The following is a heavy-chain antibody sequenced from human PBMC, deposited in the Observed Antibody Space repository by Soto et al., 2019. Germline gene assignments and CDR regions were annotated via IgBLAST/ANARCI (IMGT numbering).Heavy chain of an antibody. D-gene: IGHD3-22*01. Sequence: QVQLVQSGAEVKKPGSSVKVSCKVSGGTFSSDAISWVRHAPGQGLEWLGGIIPIFGTANYAQKFQGRVTITADESTSTAYMELSSLRSEDTAVYYCARGGRDSSGYYYSISLNGYFDYWGQGTLVTVSS. CDR1: GGTFSSDA. CDR3: ARGGRDSSGYYYSISLNGYFDY. CDR2: IIPIFGTA. J-gene: IGHJ4*02. V-gene: IGHV1-69*01.